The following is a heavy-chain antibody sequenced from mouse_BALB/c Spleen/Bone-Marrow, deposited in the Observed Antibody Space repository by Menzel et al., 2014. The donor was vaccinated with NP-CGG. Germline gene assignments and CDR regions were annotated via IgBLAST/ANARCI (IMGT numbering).Heavy chain of an antibody. CDR1: GYTFTSYW. V-gene: IGHV1-7*01. Sequence: VQLQQSGAELAKPGASVMMSCKASGYTFTSYWMHWVKQRPGQALEWIGYINPSTGYTEFNQKFKDKATLTADKSSSTVYMHLSSLTSEDSAVYYCARGATVVAGYFDSWGQGTPLTVSS. CDR3: ARGATVVAGYFDS. J-gene: IGHJ2*01. CDR2: INPSTGYT. D-gene: IGHD1-1*01.